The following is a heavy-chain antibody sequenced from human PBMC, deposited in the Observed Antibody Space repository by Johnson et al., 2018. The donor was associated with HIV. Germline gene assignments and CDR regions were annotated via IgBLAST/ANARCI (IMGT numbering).Heavy chain of an antibody. Sequence: VQLVESGGDVVQPGTSLRLSCEASGLILSGYGLHWVRQAPGKGLEWVALIWPDGSNRYYADSVKGRFTISRDNYKNTRYLQMNSLRAEDTSVYYCARECSSTRWTYGFDIWGQGTMVTVSS. J-gene: IGHJ3*02. D-gene: IGHD6-13*01. V-gene: IGHV3-33*01. CDR3: ARECSSTRWTYGFDI. CDR1: GLILSGYG. CDR2: IWPDGSNR.